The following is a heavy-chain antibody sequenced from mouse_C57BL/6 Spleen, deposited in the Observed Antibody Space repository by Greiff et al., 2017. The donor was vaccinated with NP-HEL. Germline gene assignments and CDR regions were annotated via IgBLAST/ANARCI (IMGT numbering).Heavy chain of an antibody. CDR1: GYTFTDYN. D-gene: IGHD2-5*01. Sequence: VQLQQPGAELVKPGASVKLSCKASGYTFTDYNMHWVKQSHGKSLEWIGYINPNNGGTSYNQKFKGKATLTVNKSSSTAYMELRSLTSEDSAVYYCARGAYYSNFHFDYWGQGTTLTVSS. J-gene: IGHJ2*01. CDR2: INPNNGGT. CDR3: ARGAYYSNFHFDY. V-gene: IGHV1-22*01.